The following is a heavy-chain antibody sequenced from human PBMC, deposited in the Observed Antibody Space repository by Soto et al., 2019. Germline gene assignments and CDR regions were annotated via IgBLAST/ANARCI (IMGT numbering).Heavy chain of an antibody. D-gene: IGHD2-21*02. CDR2: IYYSGRT. Sequence: LSLTYIVSGESISSSYYYWGWIRQPPGKGLEWIGSIYYSGRTYYNPSFKSRVTISIDTSKNQFSLKLSSVTATDTAVYFCARQRTTVVTQAYFDHWGQGALVTVSS. V-gene: IGHV4-39*01. CDR3: ARQRTTVVTQAYFDH. CDR1: GESISSSYYY. J-gene: IGHJ4*02.